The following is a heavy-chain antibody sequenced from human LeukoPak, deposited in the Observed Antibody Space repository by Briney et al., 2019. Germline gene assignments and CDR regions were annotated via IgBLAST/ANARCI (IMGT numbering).Heavy chain of an antibody. D-gene: IGHD5-18*01. V-gene: IGHV4-59*01. CDR1: GGSISSYY. CDR3: ARDSGYSYRRWFDP. J-gene: IGHJ5*02. Sequence: SETLSLTCTVSGGSISSYYWSWIRQPPGKGLEWIGYIYYSGSTNYNPSLKSRVTISVDTSKNQFSLKLSSVTAADTAVYYCARDSGYSYRRWFDPWGQGTLVTVSS. CDR2: IYYSGST.